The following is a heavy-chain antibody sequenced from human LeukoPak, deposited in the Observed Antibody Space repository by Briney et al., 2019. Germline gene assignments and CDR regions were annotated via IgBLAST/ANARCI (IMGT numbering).Heavy chain of an antibody. CDR1: AGSTNSSSYY. D-gene: IGHD4/OR15-4a*01. V-gene: IGHV4-39*07. J-gene: IGHJ5*02. Sequence: PSETLSLTRTVSAGSTNSSSYYWGWIRQPPGKGLEWIGSLYYSGNTYYNSSLKCRVTMSVDTSKNQFSLKLSSVTAADTAVYYCARDPTIPGQDYPSSWGQGTLVTVSS. CDR2: LYYSGNT. CDR3: ARDPTIPGQDYPSS.